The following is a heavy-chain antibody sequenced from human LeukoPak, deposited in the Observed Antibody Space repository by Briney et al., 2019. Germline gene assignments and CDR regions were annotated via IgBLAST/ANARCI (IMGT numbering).Heavy chain of an antibody. D-gene: IGHD5-12*01. CDR1: GDSISTYY. CDR2: MYYSGST. CDR3: ARGVAGYGPYDY. J-gene: IGHJ4*02. V-gene: IGHV4-59*01. Sequence: SETLSLTCTVSGDSISTYYWSWLRQLPGKGLEWIGYMYYSGSTNYNPSLKSRVTISLDTPKNQFSLRLNSVTAADTAVYYCARGVAGYGPYDYWGQGTLVTVSS.